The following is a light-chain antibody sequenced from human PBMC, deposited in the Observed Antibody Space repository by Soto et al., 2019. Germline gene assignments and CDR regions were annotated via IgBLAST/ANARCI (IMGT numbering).Light chain of an antibody. CDR3: ISYKTDDAFV. V-gene: IGLV2-14*01. J-gene: IGLJ1*01. Sequence: QSALTQPASVSGSPGQSITISCAGTRSDNGASNSVSWYQHLPGRSPTLIIYEATNRPSGVSERFSGSKAGDTASLTISGLQADDEAEYFCISYKTDDAFVFGSGTKGTV. CDR2: EAT. CDR1: RSDNGASNS.